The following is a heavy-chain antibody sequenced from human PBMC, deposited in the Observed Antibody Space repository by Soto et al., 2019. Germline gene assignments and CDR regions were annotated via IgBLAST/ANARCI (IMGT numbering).Heavy chain of an antibody. J-gene: IGHJ4*02. CDR3: ARGREVWDY. CDR1: GFTFSSYS. CDR2: ISSSSSTI. D-gene: IGHD2-21*01. V-gene: IGHV3-48*02. Sequence: EVQLVESGGGLVQPGGSLRLSCAASGFTFSSYSMNWVRQAPGKGLEWVSYISSSSSTIYYADSVKGRFTISRDNAKKSLYLQMISLRDEDTAVYYCARGREVWDYWGQGTLVTVSS.